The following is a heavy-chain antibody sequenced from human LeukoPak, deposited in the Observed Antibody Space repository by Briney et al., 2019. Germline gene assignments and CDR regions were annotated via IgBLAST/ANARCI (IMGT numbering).Heavy chain of an antibody. D-gene: IGHD6-13*01. V-gene: IGHV4-4*07. CDR3: ARQIASAGTAGFDF. CDR2: IYSTGST. J-gene: IGHJ4*02. Sequence: SETLSLTCTVSGGSISSYYWSWIRQPAGKGLEWIGRIYSTGSTNYNPSLKSRVTMSVDTSKNQFSLRLRSVTATDTAVYYCARQIASAGTAGFDFWGQGALVTVS. CDR1: GGSISSYY.